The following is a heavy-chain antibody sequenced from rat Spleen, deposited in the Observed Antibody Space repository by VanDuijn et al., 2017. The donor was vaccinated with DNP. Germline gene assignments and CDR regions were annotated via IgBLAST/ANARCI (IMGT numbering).Heavy chain of an antibody. CDR3: ARGDILRSFDY. D-gene: IGHD1-6*01. V-gene: IGHV3-3*01. Sequence: EVQLQESGPGLVKPSQSLSLTCSVTGYSITSNYWGWIRKFPGNKLEWMGYINSAGSTNYNPSLKSRISITRDTSKNQFFLQVNSVTTEDTATYYCARGDILRSFDYWGQGVMVTVSS. CDR2: INSAGST. J-gene: IGHJ2*01. CDR1: GYSITSNY.